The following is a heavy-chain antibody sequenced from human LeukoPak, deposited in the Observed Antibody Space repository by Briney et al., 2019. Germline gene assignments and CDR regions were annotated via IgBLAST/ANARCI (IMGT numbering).Heavy chain of an antibody. Sequence: GGSLRLSCTASGFTFSSYGMHWVRQAPGKGLEWVAFIRYDGSNKYYADSVKGRFTISRDNSKNTLYLQMNSLRAEDTAVYYCAKEYCSSTSCYITGDYWGQGTLVTVSS. CDR3: AKEYCSSTSCYITGDY. D-gene: IGHD2-2*02. V-gene: IGHV3-30*02. CDR2: IRYDGSNK. CDR1: GFTFSSYG. J-gene: IGHJ4*02.